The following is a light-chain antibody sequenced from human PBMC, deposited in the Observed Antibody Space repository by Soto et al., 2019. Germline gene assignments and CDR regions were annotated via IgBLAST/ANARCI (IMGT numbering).Light chain of an antibody. J-gene: IGKJ1*01. CDR2: DAS. Sequence: EIVLTQSPGTLSLSPGERATLSCRSSQSVSSSYLAWYQQKAGQAPRLLIYDASNRATGIPDRFSGSGSGKDFLLPNSKLEPEDFAVYFCRQDGNSRTFGQGTKGQIK. CDR3: RQDGNSRT. CDR1: QSVSSSY. V-gene: IGKV3-20*01.